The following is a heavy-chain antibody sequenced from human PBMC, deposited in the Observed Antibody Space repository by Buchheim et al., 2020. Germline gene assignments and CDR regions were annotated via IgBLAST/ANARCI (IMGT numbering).Heavy chain of an antibody. CDR2: ISYDGSNK. D-gene: IGHD4-23*01. Sequence: QVQLVESGGGVVQPGRSLRLSCAASGFTFSSYGMHWVRQAPGKGLEWVAVISYDGSNKYYADSVKGRFTISRDNSKNTLYLQMNSLRAEDTAVYYCARDQLRYFDLWGRGTL. V-gene: IGHV3-30*03. J-gene: IGHJ2*01. CDR3: ARDQLRYFDL. CDR1: GFTFSSYG.